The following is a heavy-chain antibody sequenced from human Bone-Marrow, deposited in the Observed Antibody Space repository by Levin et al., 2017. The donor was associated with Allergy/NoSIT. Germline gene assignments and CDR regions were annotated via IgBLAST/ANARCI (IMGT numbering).Heavy chain of an antibody. V-gene: IGHV4-39*01. J-gene: IGHJ4*02. CDR2: IYYSGST. D-gene: IGHD6-13*01. CDR3: ARRKYSSSWYETWDY. Sequence: SETLSLTCTVSGGSISSSSYYWGWIRQPPGMGLEWIGSIYYSGSTYYNPSLKSRVTISVDTSKNQFSLKLSSVTAADTAVYYCARRKYSSSWYETWDYWGQGTLVTVSS. CDR1: GGSISSSSYY.